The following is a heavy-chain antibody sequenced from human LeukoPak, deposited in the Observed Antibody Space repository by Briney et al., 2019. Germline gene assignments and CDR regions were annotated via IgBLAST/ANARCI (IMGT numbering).Heavy chain of an antibody. J-gene: IGHJ4*02. CDR2: ISYSGST. Sequence: PSETLSLTCTVSGGSISPYYWSWLRQPPGKGLEWIGYISYSGSTNYNPSLKTLKSRVTFSVDTSKNQFSLKLSSVTAADTAVYYCARHSNGDIRPHSSGWYTPPDYWGQGTLVTVSS. V-gene: IGHV4-59*08. D-gene: IGHD6-19*01. CDR1: GGSISPYY. CDR3: ARHSNGDIRPHSSGWYTPPDY.